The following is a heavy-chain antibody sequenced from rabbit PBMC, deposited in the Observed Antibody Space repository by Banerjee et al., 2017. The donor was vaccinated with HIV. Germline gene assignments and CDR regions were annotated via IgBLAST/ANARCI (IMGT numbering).Heavy chain of an antibody. CDR2: IYSTIHYT. D-gene: IGHD2-1*01. J-gene: IGHJ4*01. CDR1: GFSFSSGYD. CDR3: ARDLTDVIGWNFGW. Sequence: QEQLVESGGGLVQPEGSLTLTCTASGFSFSSGYDIVWVRQAPGKGLEWIGYIYSTIHYTYYANWAKGRFTISKTSSTMVTLQMTSLTAADTATYFCARDLTDVIGWNFGWWGPGTLVTVS. V-gene: IGHV1S45*01.